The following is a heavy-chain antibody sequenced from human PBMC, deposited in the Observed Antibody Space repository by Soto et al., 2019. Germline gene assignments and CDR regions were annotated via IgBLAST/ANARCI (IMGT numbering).Heavy chain of an antibody. J-gene: IGHJ4*02. CDR3: ARGRVGTAYFDS. V-gene: IGHV3-48*02. D-gene: IGHD2-21*02. CDR1: GFTFTSNS. Sequence: GGSLRLSCAASGFTFTSNSINWGRQAPGKGLEWISYITSSSSTIYYADSVKGRFTISRDNAKNSLYLQMNSLRDDDTAVYYCARGRVGTAYFDSWGQGALVTVSA. CDR2: ITSSSSTI.